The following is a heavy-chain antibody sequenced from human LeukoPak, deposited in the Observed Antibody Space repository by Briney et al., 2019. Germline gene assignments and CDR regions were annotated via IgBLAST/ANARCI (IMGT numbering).Heavy chain of an antibody. CDR2: ITGSSTYI. V-gene: IGHV3-21*01. CDR1: GFTFSSYT. CDR3: ARDLTVTSTCWFDL. D-gene: IGHD4-11*01. J-gene: IGHJ5*02. Sequence: MTGGSLRLSCAVSGFTFSSYTMNWVRQAPGKGLEWVSSITGSSTYIYYAVSVKGRFTISRDNAKNSLYLQMNNLGAEDTAVYYCARDLTVTSTCWFDLWGQGTLVTVSS.